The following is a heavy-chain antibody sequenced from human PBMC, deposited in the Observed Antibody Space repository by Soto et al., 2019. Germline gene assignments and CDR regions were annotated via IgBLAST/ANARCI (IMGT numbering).Heavy chain of an antibody. J-gene: IGHJ3*02. V-gene: IGHV5-51*01. CDR1: GYSFTSYW. CDR2: IYPGDSDT. Sequence: GESLKISCKGSGYSFTSYWIGWVRQMPGKGLEWMGIIYPGDSDTRYSPSFQGQVTISADKSISTAYLQWSSLKASDTAMYYCARPSGYSSSWYSAFGIWGQGTMVTVSS. D-gene: IGHD6-13*01. CDR3: ARPSGYSSSWYSAFGI.